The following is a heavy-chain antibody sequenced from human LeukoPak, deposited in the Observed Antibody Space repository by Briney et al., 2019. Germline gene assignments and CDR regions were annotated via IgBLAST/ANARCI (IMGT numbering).Heavy chain of an antibody. D-gene: IGHD3-22*01. J-gene: IGHJ4*02. CDR3: AKDVDSSGYYHFDY. V-gene: IGHV3-30*18. CDR1: GFTFSSYG. Sequence: GRSLILSCAASGFTFSSYGMHWVRQAPGKGLEWVAVISYDGSNKYYADSVKGRFTISRDNSKNTLYLQMNSLRAEDTAVYYCAKDVDSSGYYHFDYWGQGTLVTVSS. CDR2: ISYDGSNK.